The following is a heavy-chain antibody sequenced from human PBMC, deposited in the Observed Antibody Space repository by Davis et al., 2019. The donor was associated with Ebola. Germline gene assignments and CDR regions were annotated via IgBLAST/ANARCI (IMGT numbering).Heavy chain of an antibody. CDR1: GFTFSRYW. J-gene: IGHJ4*01. CDR3: AIVATRGRFDS. V-gene: IGHV3-7*01. Sequence: GGSLRLSCAASGFTFSRYWMSWVRQAPGKGLEWVANIKTDGTEGYYADSVKGRFTISRDDAKNSLFLLMNSLRDEDTAVYYCAIVATRGRFDSWGHGTLVTVSS. CDR2: IKTDGTEG. D-gene: IGHD6-25*01.